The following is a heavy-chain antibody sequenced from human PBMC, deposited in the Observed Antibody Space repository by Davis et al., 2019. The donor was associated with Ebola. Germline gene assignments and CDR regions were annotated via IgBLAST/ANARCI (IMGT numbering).Heavy chain of an antibody. D-gene: IGHD6-19*01. V-gene: IGHV4-59*11. CDR3: AREQYSSGWYGGFDC. Sequence: PSETLSLTCTVSGGSISSHYWSWIRQPPGKGLEWIGYIYYSGSTNYNPSLKSRVTISVDTSKNHFSLRLNSVTAADTAVYYCAREQYSSGWYGGFDCWGQGILVTVSS. CDR1: GGSISSHY. J-gene: IGHJ4*02. CDR2: IYYSGST.